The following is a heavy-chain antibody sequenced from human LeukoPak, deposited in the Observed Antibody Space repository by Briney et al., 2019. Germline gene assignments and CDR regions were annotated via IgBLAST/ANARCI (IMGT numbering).Heavy chain of an antibody. Sequence: ASVKVSCKASGYTFTSYAMNWVRQAPGQGLEWMGWINTNTGNPTYAQDFTGRFVFSLDTSVSTAFLQISGLKAEDTAVYYCARVLAMLRGAPFDYWGRGTLVTVSS. J-gene: IGHJ4*02. V-gene: IGHV7-4-1*02. CDR3: ARVLAMLRGAPFDY. CDR2: INTNTGNP. CDR1: GYTFTSYA. D-gene: IGHD3-10*01.